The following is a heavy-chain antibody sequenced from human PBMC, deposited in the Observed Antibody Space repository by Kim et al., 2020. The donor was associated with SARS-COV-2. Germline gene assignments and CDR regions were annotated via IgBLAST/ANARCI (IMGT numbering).Heavy chain of an antibody. J-gene: IGHJ3*02. CDR2: IFYSGST. D-gene: IGHD1-1*01. V-gene: IGHV4-59*01. CDR3: ARDHGATGPSGRDDAFDI. Sequence: SETLSLTCTVSGGSISSYYWSWIRQPPGKGLEWIGYIFYSGSTNYNPSLKSRVTISVNSSKNQFSLKLTSVTAAETAVYYCARDHGATGPSGRDDAFDIWGQGTLVTVSS. CDR1: GGSISSYY.